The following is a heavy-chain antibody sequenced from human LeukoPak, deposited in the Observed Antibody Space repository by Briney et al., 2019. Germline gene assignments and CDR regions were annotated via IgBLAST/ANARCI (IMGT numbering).Heavy chain of an antibody. CDR1: GGSISSNY. CDR2: IYTSGSY. V-gene: IGHV4-4*07. CDR3: ATEGDSTAELAY. J-gene: IGHJ4*02. Sequence: SETLSLTCTVSGGSISSNYWTWIRQPAGKGLEWIGRIYTSGSYNYNPSLNSRVTMSVDTSRNQVSLRVRSVTAADTAVYYCATEGDSTAELAYWRQGPLVPVSS. D-gene: IGHD2/OR15-2a*01.